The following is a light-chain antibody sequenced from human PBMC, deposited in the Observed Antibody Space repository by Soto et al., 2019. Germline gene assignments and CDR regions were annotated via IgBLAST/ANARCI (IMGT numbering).Light chain of an antibody. Sequence: EIVLTQSPGTLSLSPGERVTLSCRASQTVSSSFLAWYQQTPGQAPRLLIYAASSRATGIPDRFSGSGSGTDFTLTISRLEPEDFAVYYCQQYGNSPQTFGQGTKVDIK. V-gene: IGKV3-20*01. CDR3: QQYGNSPQT. CDR2: AAS. CDR1: QTVSSSF. J-gene: IGKJ1*01.